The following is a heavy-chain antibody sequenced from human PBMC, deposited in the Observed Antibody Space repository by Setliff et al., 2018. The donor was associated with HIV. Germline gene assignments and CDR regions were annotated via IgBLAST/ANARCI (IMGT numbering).Heavy chain of an antibody. V-gene: IGHV4-4*09. CDR2: IYTSRGT. CDR3: ASAPLYFYDGSGYLKY. J-gene: IGHJ4*02. CDR1: GGSISGYH. Sequence: SETLSLTCTVSGGSISGYHWNWLRQTPGKGPEWIGYIYTSRGTNYNHSLRTRVIISVDTSNQFSLKLGSVTAADTAVYFCASAPLYFYDGSGYLKYWGQGSQVTVSS. D-gene: IGHD3-22*01.